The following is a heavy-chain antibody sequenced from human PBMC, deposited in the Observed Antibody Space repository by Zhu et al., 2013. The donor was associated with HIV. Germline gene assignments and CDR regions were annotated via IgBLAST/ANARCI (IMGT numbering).Heavy chain of an antibody. CDR2: IIPIFGTA. J-gene: IGHJ6*02. Sequence: QVQLVQSGAEVKKPGSSVKVSCKASGGTFSSYAISWVRQAPGQGLEWMGGIIPIFGTANYAQKFQGRVTITADESTSTAYMELSSLRSEDTAVYYCARESFLGYSGYDEPTTTYGMDVWGQGTTVTVSS. CDR3: ARESFLGYSGYDEPTTTYGMDV. V-gene: IGHV1-69*01. CDR1: GGTFSSYA. D-gene: IGHD5-12*01.